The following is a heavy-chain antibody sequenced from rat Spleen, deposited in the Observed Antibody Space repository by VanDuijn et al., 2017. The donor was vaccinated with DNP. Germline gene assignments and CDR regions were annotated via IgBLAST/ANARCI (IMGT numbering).Heavy chain of an antibody. CDR3: ARAGWHGWLAY. D-gene: IGHD1-11*01. Sequence: EVKLVESGGGLVQPGRSLKLSCAASGFNFSDNWMGWVRQAPGKGLAWIGEINEDSRTVNYNPSLKNRFTISRDNAQNTLYRQITKLGSEDTAVYYCARAGWHGWLAYWGQGTLVTVSS. CDR2: INEDSRTV. CDR1: GFNFSDNW. V-gene: IGHV4-2*01. J-gene: IGHJ3*01.